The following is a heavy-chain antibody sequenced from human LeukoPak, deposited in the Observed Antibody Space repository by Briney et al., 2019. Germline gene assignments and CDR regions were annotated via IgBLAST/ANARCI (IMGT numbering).Heavy chain of an antibody. CDR3: TTRRQDGW. D-gene: IGHD2-15*01. J-gene: IGHJ4*02. CDR1: GLTFSDAW. V-gene: IGHV3-15*01. Sequence: GGSLRLSCVGYGLTFSDAWMSWVRQAPGKGLEWVGRIKSKSDGGTIDYAAPVKGRFTISRDDSRNTLYLQMNSLKTEDTAVYYCTTRRQDGWWGQETLVTVS. CDR2: IKSKSDGGTI.